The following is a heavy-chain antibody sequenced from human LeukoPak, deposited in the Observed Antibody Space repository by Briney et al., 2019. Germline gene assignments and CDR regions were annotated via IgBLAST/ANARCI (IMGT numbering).Heavy chain of an antibody. D-gene: IGHD6-19*01. J-gene: IGHJ4*02. CDR1: GYTFTNYG. V-gene: IGHV1-18*01. CDR3: ARELAVAGLDY. Sequence: ASVKVSCKASGYTFTNYGISWVRQAPGQGLEWMGWISAYNGNTNYAQKLQARVTMTTDTSTSTAYMELRSLRSDDTAVYYCARELAVAGLDYWGQGTLVTVSS. CDR2: ISAYNGNT.